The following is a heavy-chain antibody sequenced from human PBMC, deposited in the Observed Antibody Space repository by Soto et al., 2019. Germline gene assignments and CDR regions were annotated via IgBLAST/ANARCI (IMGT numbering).Heavy chain of an antibody. Sequence: PGGSLRLSCAASGFTFSDYYMSWIRQAPGKWLEWVSYISSSGSTIYYADSVKGRFTISRDNXKNSLYLQMNSLRAEDTAVYYCARDIVXVPAANAGAXVWGQGSRVTVSS. V-gene: IGHV3-11*01. CDR3: ARDIVXVPAANAGAXV. CDR2: ISSSGSTI. D-gene: IGHD2-2*01. CDR1: GFTFSDYY. J-gene: IGHJ6*02.